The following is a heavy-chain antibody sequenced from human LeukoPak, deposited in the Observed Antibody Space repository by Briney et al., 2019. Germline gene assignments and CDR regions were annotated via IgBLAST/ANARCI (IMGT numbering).Heavy chain of an antibody. CDR1: GFTFSSYW. V-gene: IGHV3-7*01. CDR2: IKQDGSEK. Sequence: GGSLRLSCAASGFTFSSYWMSWVRQAPGKGLEWVANIKQDGSEKYYVDSVKGRFTISRDNAENSLYLQMNSLRAEDTAVYYCARVGAVTDGAFDIWGQGTMVTVSS. D-gene: IGHD4-17*01. CDR3: ARVGAVTDGAFDI. J-gene: IGHJ3*02.